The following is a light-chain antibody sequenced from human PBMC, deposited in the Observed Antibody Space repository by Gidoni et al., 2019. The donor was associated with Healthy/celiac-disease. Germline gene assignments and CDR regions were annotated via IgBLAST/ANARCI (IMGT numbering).Light chain of an antibody. J-gene: IGKJ5*01. V-gene: IGKV1-33*01. CDR2: DAS. CDR3: QQYDNLPIT. Sequence: DIQMTQSPSSLSASVGDRVTITCQASQDISNYLNWYQQKPGKAPKLLIYDASNLQTGVPSRFSGSGSGTYFTFTIISLQPEDIATYYCQQYDNLPITFGQGTRLDIK. CDR1: QDISNY.